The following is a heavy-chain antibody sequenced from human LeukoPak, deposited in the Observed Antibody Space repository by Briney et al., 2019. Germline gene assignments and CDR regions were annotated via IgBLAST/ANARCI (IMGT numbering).Heavy chain of an antibody. CDR2: IDPHSGGT. Sequence: GASVKVSCKASGYSFTDYYMHWVRQAPGQGLEWMGWIDPHSGGTNYAQKFQGRVTMTRDTSISTAYMELSRLRSEDTAVYYWAREFYDSSGRKHAFDIWGQGTMVTVSS. CDR1: GYSFTDYY. J-gene: IGHJ3*02. V-gene: IGHV1-2*02. CDR3: AREFYDSSGRKHAFDI. D-gene: IGHD3-22*01.